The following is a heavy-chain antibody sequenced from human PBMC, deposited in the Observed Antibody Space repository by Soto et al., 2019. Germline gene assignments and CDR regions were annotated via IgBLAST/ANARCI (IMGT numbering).Heavy chain of an antibody. V-gene: IGHV3-74*01. CDR1: GFTFSSYW. CDR2: INSDGSIT. CDR3: ARGRLTLVNWFDP. J-gene: IGHJ5*02. D-gene: IGHD3-10*01. Sequence: EVQLVESGGGLVQPGGSLRLSCAASGFTFSSYWMHWVRQAPGKGLVYISRINSDGSITNYADSVKGRFTVSRDNAKNTLFLQMNSLRAEDTAVYYCARGRLTLVNWFDPWGQGTLVTVSS.